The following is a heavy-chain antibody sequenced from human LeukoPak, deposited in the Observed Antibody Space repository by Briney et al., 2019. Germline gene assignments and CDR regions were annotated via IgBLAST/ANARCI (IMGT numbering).Heavy chain of an antibody. Sequence: SETLSLTCTVSGGSISSYYWSWIRQPPGKGLEWIGYIYYSGSTNYNPSLESRATISVDTSKNQFSLKLSSVTAADTAVYYCARGPYGSGSFLDYWGQGTLVTVSS. CDR1: GGSISSYY. J-gene: IGHJ4*02. V-gene: IGHV4-59*01. CDR3: ARGPYGSGSFLDY. D-gene: IGHD3-10*01. CDR2: IYYSGST.